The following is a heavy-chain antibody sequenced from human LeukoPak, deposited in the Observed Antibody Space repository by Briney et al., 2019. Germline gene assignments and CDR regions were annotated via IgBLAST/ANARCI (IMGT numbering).Heavy chain of an antibody. D-gene: IGHD5-12*01. V-gene: IGHV3-7*04. CDR3: ARAYSGYDYYFDY. J-gene: IGHJ4*02. CDR2: IKHDGSEK. Sequence: GGSLRLSCAASGFTFSSYWMSWVRQAPGKGLEWVANIKHDGSEKYYVDSVKGRFTISRDNAKNSLYLQMNSLRAEDTAVYYCARAYSGYDYYFDYWGQGTLVTVSS. CDR1: GFTFSSYW.